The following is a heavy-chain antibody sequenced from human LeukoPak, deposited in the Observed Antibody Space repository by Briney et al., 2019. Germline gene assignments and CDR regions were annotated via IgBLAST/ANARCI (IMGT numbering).Heavy chain of an antibody. CDR2: MFYYGST. Sequence: KPSETLSLTCAVSGDSVISYSWWSWVRQPPGKGLEWIGSMFYYGSTYYNASLKSRVTISLDTSKKQFSLKLRSVTAADTAVYYCARGGITSLLNWFDPWGQGILVTVSS. V-gene: IGHV4-4*02. J-gene: IGHJ5*02. CDR1: GDSVISYSW. CDR3: ARGGITSLLNWFDP. D-gene: IGHD3-16*01.